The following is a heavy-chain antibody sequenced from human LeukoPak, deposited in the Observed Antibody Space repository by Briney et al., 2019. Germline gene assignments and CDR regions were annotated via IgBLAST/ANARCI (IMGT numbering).Heavy chain of an antibody. Sequence: SETLSLTCAVHGGSFSGYYWSWIRQPPGKGLEWIGEINHSGSTNYNPSLKSRVTISVDTSKNQFSLKLSSVTAADTAVYYCAREVGDTAMVTHFDYWGQGTLVTVSS. CDR2: INHSGST. D-gene: IGHD5-18*01. CDR3: AREVGDTAMVTHFDY. CDR1: GGSFSGYY. V-gene: IGHV4-34*01. J-gene: IGHJ4*02.